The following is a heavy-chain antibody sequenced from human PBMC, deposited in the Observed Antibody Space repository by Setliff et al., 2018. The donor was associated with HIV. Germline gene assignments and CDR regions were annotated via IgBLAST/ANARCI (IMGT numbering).Heavy chain of an antibody. Sequence: GGSLRLSCAACGFAFTTHWINWVRQAPGKGLEWVAIINQEGSEKFYVDSVKGRFTISRDNAKNSLSLEMSRLRVEDTAVYYCAIIRVNGSPYWGQGTPVTVSS. CDR2: INQEGSEK. V-gene: IGHV3-7*01. D-gene: IGHD3-10*01. CDR1: GFAFTTHW. J-gene: IGHJ4*02. CDR3: AIIRVNGSPY.